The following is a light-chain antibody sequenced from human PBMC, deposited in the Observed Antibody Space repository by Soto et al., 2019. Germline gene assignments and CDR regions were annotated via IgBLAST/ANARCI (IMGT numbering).Light chain of an antibody. CDR1: QNINTY. Sequence: DIQMTQSPSSMSASVGDRVTMTCRASQNINTYLNWYQQRPGKAPKLLIYDSSILEPGVPSRFIGSGSGTDFTFTSAILQPDDIATYYCQQYDDPALTFGGGTKV. V-gene: IGKV1-33*01. CDR2: DSS. CDR3: QQYDDPALT. J-gene: IGKJ4*01.